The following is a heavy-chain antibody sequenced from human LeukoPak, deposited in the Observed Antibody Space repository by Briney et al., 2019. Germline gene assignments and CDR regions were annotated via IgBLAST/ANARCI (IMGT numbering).Heavy chain of an antibody. V-gene: IGHV3-48*03. CDR1: GFTFSSYE. J-gene: IGHJ4*02. CDR3: AGSYSSGWPKYYFDY. CDR2: ISSSGSTI. D-gene: IGHD6-19*01. Sequence: GGSLRLSCAASGFTFSSYEMNWVRQAPGKGLEWVSYISSSGSTIYYADSVKGRFTISRDNAKNSLYLQMNSLRAEDTAVYYCAGSYSSGWPKYYFDYWGQGTLVTVSS.